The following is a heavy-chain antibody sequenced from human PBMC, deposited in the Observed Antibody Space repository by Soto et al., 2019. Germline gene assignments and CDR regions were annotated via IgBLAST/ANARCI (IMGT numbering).Heavy chain of an antibody. D-gene: IGHD3-10*01. CDR2: IYYSGST. CDR1: GGSISSGDYY. CDR3: ARVFGFGGMDV. J-gene: IGHJ6*02. V-gene: IGHV4-30-4*01. Sequence: SETLSLTCTVSGGSISSGDYYWSWIRQPPGKGLEWIGYIYYSGSTYYNPSLKSRVTISVDTSKNQFSLKLSSVTAADTAVYYCARVFGFGGMDVWGQGTTVTVSS.